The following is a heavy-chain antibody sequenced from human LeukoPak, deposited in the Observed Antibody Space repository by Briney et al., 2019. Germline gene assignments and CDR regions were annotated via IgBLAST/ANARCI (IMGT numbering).Heavy chain of an antibody. J-gene: IGHJ4*02. CDR3: ARGSMGGTFDY. V-gene: IGHV3-43*02. Sequence: GGSLRLSCAASGFTFDDYAMHWVRQAPGKGLEWVSLIRGDDGSTYYADSVKGRFTISRDNAKNSLSLQMNSLRAEDTAVYYCARGSMGGTFDYWGQGTLVTVSA. D-gene: IGHD2/OR15-2a*01. CDR2: IRGDDGST. CDR1: GFTFDDYA.